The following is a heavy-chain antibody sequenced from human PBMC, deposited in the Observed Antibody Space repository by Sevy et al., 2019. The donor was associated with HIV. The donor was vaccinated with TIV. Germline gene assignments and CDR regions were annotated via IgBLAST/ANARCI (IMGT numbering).Heavy chain of an antibody. CDR1: GFTFSDYY. D-gene: IGHD1-26*01. CDR3: ASGSGCYELRETNDRFDI. V-gene: IGHV3-11*01. Sequence: GGSLRLSCAASGFTFSDYYMSWIRQAPGKGLEWVSYISSSGSTIYYADSVKGRFTISRDNAKNSLYLQLNSLRAEDTAGYYCASGSGCYELRETNDRFDIWGQGTMVTVSS. J-gene: IGHJ3*02. CDR2: ISSSGSTI.